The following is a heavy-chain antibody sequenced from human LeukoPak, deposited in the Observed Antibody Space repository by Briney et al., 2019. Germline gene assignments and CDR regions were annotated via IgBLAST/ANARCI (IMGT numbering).Heavy chain of an antibody. V-gene: IGHV3-74*01. J-gene: IGHJ4*02. CDR2: INNPGTGT. CDR1: GFTFSSYW. Sequence: GGSLRLSCAASGFTFSSYWMHWVRQVPGKGLVWVAHINNPGTGTTYADAVKGRFTISRDNANNTLYLQMNSLRADDTAMYYCARVRGGFDYWGQGTLITVSS. D-gene: IGHD3-16*01. CDR3: ARVRGGFDY.